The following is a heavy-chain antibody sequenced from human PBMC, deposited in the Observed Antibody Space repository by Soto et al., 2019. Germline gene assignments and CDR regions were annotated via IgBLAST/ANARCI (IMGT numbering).Heavy chain of an antibody. J-gene: IGHJ4*02. CDR2: LSGRGTKI. CDR1: GFIFSSYA. Sequence: EVQLLESGGGLVQPGGSLRLSCAASGFIFSSYAMSWVRQVPGKGLEWVSGLSGRGTKIYYADSVKGRFTISRDNAKTTLDLQLNSVRAEDTALYYCAKDRGHGDPYYFFGSWGQGPLVTVSS. V-gene: IGHV3-23*01. CDR3: AKDRGHGDPYYFFGS. D-gene: IGHD4-17*01.